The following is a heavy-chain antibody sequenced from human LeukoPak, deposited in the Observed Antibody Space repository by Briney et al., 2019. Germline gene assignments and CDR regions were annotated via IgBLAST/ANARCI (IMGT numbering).Heavy chain of an antibody. J-gene: IGHJ5*02. CDR1: GGSISSYY. CDR2: IYYSGST. D-gene: IGHD2-15*01. CDR3: ARAGYCSGGSCYPWRWFDP. Sequence: SETLSLTCTVSGGSISSYYWSWIRQPPGKGLEWIGYIYYSGSTNYNPSLKSRVTISVDTSKNQFSLKLSSVTAADTAVYYCARAGYCSGGSCYPWRWFDPWGQGNLVTVSS. V-gene: IGHV4-59*01.